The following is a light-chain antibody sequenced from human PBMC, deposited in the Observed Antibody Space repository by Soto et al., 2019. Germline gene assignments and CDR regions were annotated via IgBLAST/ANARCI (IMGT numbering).Light chain of an antibody. CDR1: DSISAW. CDR3: HQSYDFPWT. CDR2: KAS. Sequence: DVRRTQARSTMAAGVGDGVAVSCRASDSISAWVGWYQQKPGKAPKVLIYKASSLVSGGPSRFSGSGSGTDFTLTIENLQPEDFATYYCHQSYDFPWTFGLGTKVDIK. V-gene: IGKV1-5*03. J-gene: IGKJ1*01.